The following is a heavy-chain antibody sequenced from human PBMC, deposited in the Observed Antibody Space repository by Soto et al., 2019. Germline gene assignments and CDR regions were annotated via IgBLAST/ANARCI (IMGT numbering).Heavy chain of an antibody. CDR1: GFPFRNFA. J-gene: IGHJ4*02. D-gene: IGHD2-2*01. CDR2: ISNSGSST. CDR3: ARADLLWDSFDL. V-gene: IGHV3-23*05. Sequence: GGSLRLSCAASGFPFRNFAMAWVRQAPGKGLEWVSIISNSGSSTYHGDSVKGRFTSSRDNSKGTLSLHMRGVRIDDTAVYFCARADLLWDSFDLWGQGTLVTVSS.